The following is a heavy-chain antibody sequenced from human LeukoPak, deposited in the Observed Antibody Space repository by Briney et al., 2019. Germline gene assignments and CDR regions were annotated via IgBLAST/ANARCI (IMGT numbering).Heavy chain of an antibody. Sequence: PSETLSLTCTVSGGSISSYYWSWIRQPAGKGLEWIGRIYIGGSTNYNPSLKSRVTMSVDTSKNQFSLKLSSVTAADTAVYYCARDRGTWNDDGFDYWGQGTLVTVSS. J-gene: IGHJ4*02. D-gene: IGHD1-1*01. CDR2: IYIGGST. CDR3: ARDRGTWNDDGFDY. CDR1: GGSISSYY. V-gene: IGHV4-4*07.